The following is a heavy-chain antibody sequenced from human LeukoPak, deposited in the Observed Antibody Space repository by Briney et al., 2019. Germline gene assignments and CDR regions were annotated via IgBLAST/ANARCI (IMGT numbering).Heavy chain of an antibody. V-gene: IGHV3-30*18. CDR3: AKKGVWSGPKKNYYYYGMDV. CDR1: GFTFSSYG. CDR2: ISYDGSNK. J-gene: IGHJ6*02. D-gene: IGHD2-8*02. Sequence: PGRSLRLSCAASGFTFSSYGMHWVRQAPGKGLEWVAVISYDGSNKYYADSVKGRFTISRDNSKNTLCLQMNSLRAEDTAVYYCAKKGVWSGPKKNYYYYGMDVWGQGTTVTVSS.